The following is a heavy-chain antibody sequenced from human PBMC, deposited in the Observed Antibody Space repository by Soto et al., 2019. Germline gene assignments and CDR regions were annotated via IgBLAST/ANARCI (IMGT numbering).Heavy chain of an antibody. CDR2: ISVSGSDDST. Sequence: GGSLRLSCAASGFTLSTFAMSWVRQAPGKGLEWASSISVSGSDDSTYFADSVKGRFTISRDNSKNTLYLQMNSLRAEDTAIYYCEKDKGSYYYGSGTHDPPYLFDSWGHGNLVPVSS. J-gene: IGHJ4*01. V-gene: IGHV3-23*01. CDR1: GFTLSTFA. CDR3: EKDKGSYYYGSGTHDPPYLFDS. D-gene: IGHD3-10*01.